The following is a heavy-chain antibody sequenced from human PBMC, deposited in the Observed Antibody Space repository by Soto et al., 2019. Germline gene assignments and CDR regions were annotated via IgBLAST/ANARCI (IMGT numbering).Heavy chain of an antibody. V-gene: IGHV5-51*01. Sequence: SLKLSCQSSGYTFSNFWIGWVRQLPGQGLEWMGIIYPGDHETRYSPSFLGKVTISAETSINTAYLQWSSLEASDSAFYFCARSPRSSPYFDFWGQGALVTVSS. D-gene: IGHD6-13*01. CDR2: IYPGDHET. CDR3: ARSPRSSPYFDF. J-gene: IGHJ4*02. CDR1: GYTFSNFW.